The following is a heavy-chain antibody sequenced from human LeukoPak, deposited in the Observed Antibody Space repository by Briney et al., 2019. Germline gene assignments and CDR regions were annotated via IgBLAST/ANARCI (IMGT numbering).Heavy chain of an antibody. CDR2: INPSGGST. J-gene: IGHJ3*02. D-gene: IGHD6-19*01. CDR1: GYTFTSYY. CDR3: ARSPGIAVAGTPNSDAFDI. Sequence: WASVKVSCKASGYTFTSYYMHWVRQAPGQGLEWMGIINPSGGSTSYAQKFQGRVTMTRDMSTSTVYMELSSLRSEDTAVYYCARSPGIAVAGTPNSDAFDIWGQGTMVTVSS. V-gene: IGHV1-46*01.